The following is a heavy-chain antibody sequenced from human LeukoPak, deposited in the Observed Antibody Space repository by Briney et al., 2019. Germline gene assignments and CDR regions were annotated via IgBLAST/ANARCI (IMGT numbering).Heavy chain of an antibody. J-gene: IGHJ4*02. CDR3: ARDIDESKWIQLRSYNFDY. D-gene: IGHD5-18*01. Sequence: ASVKVSCKASGYTFTSYGISWVRQAPGQGLEWMGWISAYNGNTNYAQKPQGRVTMTTDTSTSTAYMELRSLRSDDTAVYYCARDIDESKWIQLRSYNFDYWGQGTLVTVSS. CDR2: ISAYNGNT. V-gene: IGHV1-18*01. CDR1: GYTFTSYG.